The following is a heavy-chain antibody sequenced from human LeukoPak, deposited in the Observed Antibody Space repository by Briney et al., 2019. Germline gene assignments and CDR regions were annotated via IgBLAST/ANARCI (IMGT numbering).Heavy chain of an antibody. CDR2: ISYDGSNK. CDR3: ARVRPALRVVDAFDI. V-gene: IGHV3-30*04. J-gene: IGHJ3*02. D-gene: IGHD3-3*01. Sequence: GGSLRLSCAASGFTFSSYAMHWVRQAPGKGLEWVAVISYDGSNKYYADSVKGRFTISRDNSKNTLYLQMNSLRAEDTAVYYCARVRPALRVVDAFDIWGQGTMVTVSS. CDR1: GFTFSSYA.